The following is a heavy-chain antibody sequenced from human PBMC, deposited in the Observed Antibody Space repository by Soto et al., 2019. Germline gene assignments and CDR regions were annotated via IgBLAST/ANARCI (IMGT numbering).Heavy chain of an antibody. V-gene: IGHV1-69*02. CDR1: GYTFSSYT. CDR2: IIPMLDIT. CDR3: ARSRYCTTTTCYGPHWFEP. J-gene: IGHJ5*02. D-gene: IGHD2-2*01. Sequence: ASLKVSCKTSGYTFSSYTISCVRHTNGQGLEWIGRIIPMLDITNYAQKFQGRVTITADKSTSTTYMELISLRSEDTAVYYCARSRYCTTTTCYGPHWFEPWGQGTLVTVSS.